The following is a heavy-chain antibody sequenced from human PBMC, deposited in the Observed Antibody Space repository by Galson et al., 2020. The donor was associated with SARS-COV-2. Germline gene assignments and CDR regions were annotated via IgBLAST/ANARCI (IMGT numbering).Heavy chain of an antibody. D-gene: IGHD3-16*01. V-gene: IGHV4-59*01. J-gene: IGHJ6*02. CDR3: ASFRFCFRHYYGLDV. Sequence: SQTLSLTCTVSGDSISSYYWSWIRQPPGKGLEGSGYIYYSGSTNYNPSLHSRVTISIDPSKNQFSLRLSSVTAADTAVYYCASFRFCFRHYYGLDVWGQGTTVTVSS. CDR1: GDSISSYY. CDR2: IYYSGST.